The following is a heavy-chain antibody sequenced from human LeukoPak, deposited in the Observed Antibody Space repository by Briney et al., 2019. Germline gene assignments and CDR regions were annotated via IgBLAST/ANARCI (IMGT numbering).Heavy chain of an antibody. CDR2: IYYSGST. D-gene: IGHD3-9*01. CDR1: GGSVSSGSYY. J-gene: IGHJ5*02. Sequence: SETLSLTCTVSGGSVSSGSYYWSWLPQPPGKGLEWIVYIYYSGSTNYNPSLKSRFTISVDTSKNQFSLKLSSVTAADTAVYYCARFKGSYYDILTGYYKGDYWFDPWGQGTLVTVSS. CDR3: ARFKGSYYDILTGYYKGDYWFDP. V-gene: IGHV4-61*01.